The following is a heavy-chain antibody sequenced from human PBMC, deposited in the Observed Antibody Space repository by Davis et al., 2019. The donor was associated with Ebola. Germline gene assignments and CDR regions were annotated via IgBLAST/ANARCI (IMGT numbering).Heavy chain of an antibody. CDR3: ARAGGSVTTVTNNAFDI. CDR2: IYPGDSDT. Sequence: PGGSLRLSCKGSGYSFTSYWIGWVRQMPGKGLEWMGIIYPGDSDTRYSPSFQDHVTISADKSITTAYPHWSSLKASDTAMYYCARAGGSVTTVTNNAFDIWGQGTMVTVSS. D-gene: IGHD4-17*01. V-gene: IGHV5-51*01. CDR1: GYSFTSYW. J-gene: IGHJ3*02.